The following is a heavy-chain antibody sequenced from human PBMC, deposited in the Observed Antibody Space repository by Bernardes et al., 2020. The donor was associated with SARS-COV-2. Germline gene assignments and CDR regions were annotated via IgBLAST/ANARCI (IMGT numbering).Heavy chain of an antibody. Sequence: GVLRLSCAVSGFTVSTYEMHWVRQAPGKGLEWVSYISTTGTTIYADSVRGRFTISRDTAKNSLHLQMNSLRAEDTSVYYCAREAVKDGWTDGVDAFDIWGQGTMVTVSS. J-gene: IGHJ3*02. V-gene: IGHV3-48*03. D-gene: IGHD2-15*01. CDR1: GFTVSTYE. CDR3: AREAVKDGWTDGVDAFDI. CDR2: ISTTGTTI.